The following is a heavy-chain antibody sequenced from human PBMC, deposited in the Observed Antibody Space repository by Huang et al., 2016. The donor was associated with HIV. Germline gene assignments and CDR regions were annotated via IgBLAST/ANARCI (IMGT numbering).Heavy chain of an antibody. Sequence: QVQLVESGGGVVQTGRSLRLSCAASRFTFSTYAMHWVRQAPGKGLEWVTGISYDVSNKYYADSVKCRFTISRDNAKTTLYLQMNSLRAEDTAVYYCARDLWLRDLYYYYYMDVWGKGTTVTVSS. CDR2: ISYDVSNK. CDR1: RFTFSTYA. V-gene: IGHV3-30-3*01. CDR3: ARDLWLRDLYYYYYMDV. J-gene: IGHJ6*03. D-gene: IGHD5-12*01.